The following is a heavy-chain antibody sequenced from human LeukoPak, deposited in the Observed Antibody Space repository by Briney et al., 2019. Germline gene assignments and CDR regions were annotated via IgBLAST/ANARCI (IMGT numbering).Heavy chain of an antibody. CDR2: IRNSGSDT. CDR3: AKVVTSGSYYYFDF. Sequence: GGSLRLSCAASGITFSSYAMSWVRQAPGKGLEWVSAIRNSGSDTYYPDSVRGRFTISRDNSKNTLSLQMNSLRAEDTAIYYCAKVVTSGSYYYFDFWGQGTLVTVSS. D-gene: IGHD1-26*01. J-gene: IGHJ4*02. V-gene: IGHV3-23*01. CDR1: GITFSSYA.